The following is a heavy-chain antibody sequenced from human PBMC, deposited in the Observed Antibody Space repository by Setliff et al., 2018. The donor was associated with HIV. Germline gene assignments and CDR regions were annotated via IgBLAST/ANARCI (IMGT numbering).Heavy chain of an antibody. CDR2: IKQDESEK. CDR3: GRGRGVFHL. CDR1: GCSFNTYG. J-gene: IGHJ2*01. V-gene: IGHV3-7*01. D-gene: IGHD2-8*01. Sequence: GGSLSLSCSPSGCSFNTYGMTWVRQAPGRGLDWVANIKQDESEKNYVHSVEGRFTISRDNAKYSLYLHMFNLTVEDTAVYFCGRGRGVFHLWGRGTLVTAAS.